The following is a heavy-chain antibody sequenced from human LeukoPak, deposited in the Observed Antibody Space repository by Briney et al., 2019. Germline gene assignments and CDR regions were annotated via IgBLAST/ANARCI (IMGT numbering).Heavy chain of an antibody. J-gene: IGHJ2*01. V-gene: IGHV3-23*01. Sequence: VGSLRLSCAASGFTFSSYAMSWVRQAPGKGLEWVSGISGSGGSTLYADSVKGRFTISRDNSKKTVYLQMNSLRAEDTAVYYCAKDRVAHFFYWYFDLWGRGTLVTVSS. D-gene: IGHD5-12*01. CDR1: GFTFSSYA. CDR2: ISGSGGST. CDR3: AKDRVAHFFYWYFDL.